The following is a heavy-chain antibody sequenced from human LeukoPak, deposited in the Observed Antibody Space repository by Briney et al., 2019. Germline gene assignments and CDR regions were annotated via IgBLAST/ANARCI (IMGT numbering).Heavy chain of an antibody. CDR1: ASTSSSYT. Sequence: GGSLRLSCAASASTSSSYTMNCVRPPPGKGREWVSYIGSSSGTIYYAGSVRGRFTISRDNAKNSLYLQMNSLRDEDTAVYYCARVWHCTSTSCYDYWGQGTLVTVSS. CDR3: ARVWHCTSTSCYDY. V-gene: IGHV3-48*02. D-gene: IGHD2-2*01. J-gene: IGHJ4*02. CDR2: IGSSSGTI.